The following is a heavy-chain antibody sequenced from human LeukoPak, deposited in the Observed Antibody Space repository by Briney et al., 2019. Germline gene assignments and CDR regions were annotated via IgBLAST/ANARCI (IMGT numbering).Heavy chain of an antibody. Sequence: GGSLRLSCSASGFTFSTCGLSWVRQAPGRGLEWVSAISGSGDDANYADSVKGRLTISRDNSKGTLSLQMNGLRAEDTAVYYCAKPGRAHGDYWYFDLWGRGTLVTVSS. J-gene: IGHJ2*01. CDR2: ISGSGDDA. V-gene: IGHV3-23*01. D-gene: IGHD4-17*01. CDR3: AKPGRAHGDYWYFDL. CDR1: GFTFSTCG.